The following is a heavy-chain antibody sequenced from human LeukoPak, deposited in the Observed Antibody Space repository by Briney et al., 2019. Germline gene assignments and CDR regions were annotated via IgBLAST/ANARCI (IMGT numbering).Heavy chain of an antibody. D-gene: IGHD3-10*01. J-gene: IGHJ4*02. CDR3: AKSYGSGRAHDF. V-gene: IGHV1-46*02. CDR1: GYTFNDYY. CDR2: INPRDGST. Sequence: ASVKVSCKASGYTFNDYYIHWVRQAPGQGLEWMGLINPRDGSTTYAQRFQGRVTMTRETSTSTVYMDLSNLRSDDTAVYYCAKSYGSGRAHDFWGQGTLVTVSS.